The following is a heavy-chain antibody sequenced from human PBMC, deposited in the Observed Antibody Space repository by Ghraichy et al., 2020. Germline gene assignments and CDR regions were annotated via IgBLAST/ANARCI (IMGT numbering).Heavy chain of an antibody. J-gene: IGHJ6*02. Sequence: LSLTCAASGFTVSSNYMSWVRQAPGKGLEWVSVIYSGGSTYYADSVKGRFTISRHNSKNTLYLQMNSLRAEDTAVYYCARILDGSMDVWGQGTTVTVSS. CDR3: ARILDGSMDV. CDR1: GFTVSSNY. V-gene: IGHV3-53*04. CDR2: IYSGGST. D-gene: IGHD3-10*01.